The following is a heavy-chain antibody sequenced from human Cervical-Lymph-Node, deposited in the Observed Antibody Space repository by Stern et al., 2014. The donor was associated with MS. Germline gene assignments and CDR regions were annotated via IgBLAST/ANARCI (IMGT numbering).Heavy chain of an antibody. CDR2: ISSSSSYI. J-gene: IGHJ4*02. D-gene: IGHD5-18*01. CDR1: GFTFSSYS. V-gene: IGHV3-21*01. Sequence: EVQLVESGGGLVKPGGSLRLSCAASGFTFSSYSMNWVRQAPGKGLEWVSSISSSSSYIYYADSVKGRFTISRDNAKNSLYLQMNSLRAEDTAVYYCARVTQRGYSYGPIGYWGQGTLVTVSS. CDR3: ARVTQRGYSYGPIGY.